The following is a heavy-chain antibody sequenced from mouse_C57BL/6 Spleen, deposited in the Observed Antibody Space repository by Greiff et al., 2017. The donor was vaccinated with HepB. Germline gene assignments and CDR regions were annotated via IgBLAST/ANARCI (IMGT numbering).Heavy chain of an antibody. V-gene: IGHV1-54*01. CDR1: GYAFTNYL. CDR2: INPGSGGT. D-gene: IGHD2-4*01. CDR3: ARSRCYDYDGWFAY. Sequence: QVQLQQSGAELVRPGTSVKVSCKASGYAFTNYLIEWVKQRPGQGLEWIGVINPGSGGTNYNEKFKGKATRTADKSSSTAYMQLSSLSSEDSAVYFCARSRCYDYDGWFAYWGQGTLVTVSA. J-gene: IGHJ3*01.